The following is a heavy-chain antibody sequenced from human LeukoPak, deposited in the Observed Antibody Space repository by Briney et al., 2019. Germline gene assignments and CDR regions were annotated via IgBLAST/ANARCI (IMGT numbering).Heavy chain of an antibody. J-gene: IGHJ3*02. CDR3: ARVSGSYKDDAFDI. Sequence: PSETLSLTCTVSGGSISSGGYYWSWIRQHPGKGLEWIGYIYYSGSTYYNPSLKSRVTISVDTSKNQSSLKLSSVTAADTAVYYCARVSGSYKDDAFDIWGQGTMVTVSS. D-gene: IGHD1-26*01. V-gene: IGHV4-31*03. CDR1: GGSISSGGYY. CDR2: IYYSGST.